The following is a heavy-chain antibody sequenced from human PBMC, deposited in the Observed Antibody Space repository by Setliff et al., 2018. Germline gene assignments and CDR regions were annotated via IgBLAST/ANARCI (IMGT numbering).Heavy chain of an antibody. CDR1: GGSISSGDYY. Sequence: PSETLSLTCTVSGGSISSGDYYWSWIRQPPGKGLEWIGYIYSSGSTYYNPSLKSRVTMSVDTSKNQFSLKLSSVTAADTAVYYCARDAAFGGSSWYYYGMDVWGQGTKVTVSS. CDR3: ARDAAFGGSSWYYYGMDV. D-gene: IGHD6-13*01. CDR2: IYSSGST. V-gene: IGHV4-30-4*08. J-gene: IGHJ6*02.